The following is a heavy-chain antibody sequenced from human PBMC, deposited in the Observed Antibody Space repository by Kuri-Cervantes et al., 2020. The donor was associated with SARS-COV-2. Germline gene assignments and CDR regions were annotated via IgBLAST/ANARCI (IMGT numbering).Heavy chain of an antibody. CDR1: GFTFSSYA. CDR2: ISGSGGST. J-gene: IGHJ4*02. D-gene: IGHD2-21*02. Sequence: GESLKISCAASGFTFSSYAMSWVRQAPGKGLEWVSAISGSGGSTYYADSVKGRFTISRDNSKNTLYLQMNSLRAEDTAVYYCAREVVTATLDYWGQGTLVTVSS. CDR3: AREVVTATLDY. V-gene: IGHV3-23*01.